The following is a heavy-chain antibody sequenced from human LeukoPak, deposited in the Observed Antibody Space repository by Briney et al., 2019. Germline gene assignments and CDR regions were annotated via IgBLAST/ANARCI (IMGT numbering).Heavy chain of an antibody. CDR3: ARDGTSTDDY. CDR2: ISGNNDNP. Sequence: ASVRGSCTTSGYTFSNFGINWVRQAPGQGLEWMGWISGNNDNPNYGQKFQGRFTVTTDSSTSTAYMELRNLTFDDTTVYYCARDGTSTDDYWGQGTLVTVSS. J-gene: IGHJ4*02. V-gene: IGHV1-18*01. CDR1: GYTFSNFG. D-gene: IGHD2-2*01.